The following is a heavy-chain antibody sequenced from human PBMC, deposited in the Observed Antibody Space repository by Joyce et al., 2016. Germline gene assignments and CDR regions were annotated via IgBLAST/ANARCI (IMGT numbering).Heavy chain of an antibody. CDR3: ASSTVAAGGTRSFDY. D-gene: IGHD6-13*01. Sequence: EVELVESGGGLVQPGGSLRLSCTASGFTFFNYWMNWVCQAPGKGLEWVANINKDGTEKYSVDSVQGRFTISRDNARNSLFLQMSSLRGEDTAIYYCASSTVAAGGTRSFDYWGQGILVTVSS. V-gene: IGHV3-7*03. J-gene: IGHJ4*02. CDR2: INKDGTEK. CDR1: GFTFFNYW.